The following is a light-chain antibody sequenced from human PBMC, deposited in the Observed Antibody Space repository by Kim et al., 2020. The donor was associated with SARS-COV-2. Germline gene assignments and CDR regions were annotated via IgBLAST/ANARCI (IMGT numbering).Light chain of an antibody. J-gene: IGKJ1*01. Sequence: EIVLSQSPGTLALSPGERATLSCRASQSVASSQLAWYQQKPGQAPRLLIYDASARSTGIPDRFSGSGSGTDFTLTISRLEPEDFAVYYCQQYDTSPRTFGQGTKVDIK. CDR2: DAS. V-gene: IGKV3-20*01. CDR1: QSVASSQ. CDR3: QQYDTSPRT.